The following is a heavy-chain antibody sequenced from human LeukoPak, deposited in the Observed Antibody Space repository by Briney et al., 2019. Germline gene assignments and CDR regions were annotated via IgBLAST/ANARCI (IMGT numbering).Heavy chain of an antibody. D-gene: IGHD2-15*01. V-gene: IGHV6-1*01. CDR2: TYYRSKWYN. Sequence: SQTLSLTCAISGGSVSSNSAAWNWIRQSPSGGLEWLGRTYYRSKWYNDYSLSVNVKGRITLNPDTSKNQFSLQLNSVTPEDTAVYYCSREAMVGFVDLWGQGTLVTVSS. CDR1: GGSVSSNSAA. CDR3: SREAMVGFVDL. J-gene: IGHJ5*02.